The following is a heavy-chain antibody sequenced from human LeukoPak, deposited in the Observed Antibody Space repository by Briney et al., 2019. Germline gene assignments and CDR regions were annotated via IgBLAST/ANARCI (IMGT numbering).Heavy chain of an antibody. Sequence: ASVKVSCKASGYTFSGYYMYWVRQAPGQGLEWMGWINPNNDGTNSAPKFQGRVSMTWDTSISTAYTQLNTLTSDDTAVYYCARWLPTNYFDYWGQGTLVTVSS. J-gene: IGHJ4*02. CDR3: ARWLPTNYFDY. CDR2: INPNNDGT. D-gene: IGHD5-12*01. CDR1: GYTFSGYY. V-gene: IGHV1-2*02.